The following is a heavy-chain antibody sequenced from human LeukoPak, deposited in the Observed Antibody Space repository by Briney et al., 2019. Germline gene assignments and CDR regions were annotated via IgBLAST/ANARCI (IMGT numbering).Heavy chain of an antibody. CDR1: GFTFSDYY. CDR2: ISSSGSTI. Sequence: GGSLRLSCAASGFTFSDYYMSWIRQAAGKGLGWVSYISSSGSTIYYADSVKGRFTISRDNAKNSLYLQMNSLRAEDTAVYYCARSRPSRYCSGGSCTHHAFDIWGQGTMVTVSS. V-gene: IGHV3-11*04. J-gene: IGHJ3*02. CDR3: ARSRPSRYCSGGSCTHHAFDI. D-gene: IGHD2-15*01.